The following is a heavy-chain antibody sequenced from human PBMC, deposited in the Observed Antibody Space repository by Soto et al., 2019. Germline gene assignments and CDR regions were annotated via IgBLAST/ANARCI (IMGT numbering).Heavy chain of an antibody. CDR2: IGTAGDT. V-gene: IGHV3-13*01. D-gene: IGHD3-10*01. CDR3: ARGGSGFDAFDI. Sequence: SLSCAASGFTFSSYDMHWVRQATGKGLEWVSAIGTAGDTYYPGSVKGRFTISRENAKNSLYLQMNSLRAGDTAVYYCARGGSGFDAFDIWGQGTTVTV. CDR1: GFTFSSYD. J-gene: IGHJ3*02.